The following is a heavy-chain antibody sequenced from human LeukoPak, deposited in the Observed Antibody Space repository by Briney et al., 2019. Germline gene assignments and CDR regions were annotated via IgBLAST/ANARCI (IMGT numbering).Heavy chain of an antibody. CDR1: GFSFSTYD. V-gene: IGHV3-23*01. D-gene: IGHD5-24*01. CDR3: AKKPATIKFPFDI. J-gene: IGHJ4*02. CDR2: ISTTGGYT. Sequence: PGGSLRLSCVGSGFSFSTYDMGWVRQTPGKGLEWFSAISTTGGYTEDADSVKGRFTISRDNSQNTLFLQMHSLRAEDTAVYYCAKKPATIKFPFDIWGQGTLVTVSP.